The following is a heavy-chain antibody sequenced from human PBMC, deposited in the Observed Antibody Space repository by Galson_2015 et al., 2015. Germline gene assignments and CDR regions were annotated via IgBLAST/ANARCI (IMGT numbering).Heavy chain of an antibody. CDR1: GGSFSGYY. CDR3: ARGRAFKSLNI. CDR2: INHSGST. D-gene: IGHD1/OR15-1a*01. V-gene: IGHV4-34*01. J-gene: IGHJ4*02. Sequence: ETLSLTCAVYGGSFSGYYWSWIRQPPGKGLEWIGEINHSGSTNYNPSLKSRVTISVDTSKNQFSLKLSSVAAADTAVYYCARGRAFKSLNIWGQGTLVTVSS.